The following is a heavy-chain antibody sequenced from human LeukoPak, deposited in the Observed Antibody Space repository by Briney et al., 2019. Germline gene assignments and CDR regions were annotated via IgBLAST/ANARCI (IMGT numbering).Heavy chain of an antibody. CDR2: IHPSGTV. J-gene: IGHJ4*02. CDR3: ARGSRENYCSSTSCPWGGLDY. CDR1: GASVTGGIYF. Sequence: SETLSLTCSVSGASVTGGIYFWSWIRQHPGKGLEWIGHIHPSGTVYYNASLKSRLTISLDTSKNLFSLNLRSVTVADTAVYYCARGSRENYCSSTSCPWGGLDYWGRGTLVTVSS. V-gene: IGHV4-31*03. D-gene: IGHD2-2*01.